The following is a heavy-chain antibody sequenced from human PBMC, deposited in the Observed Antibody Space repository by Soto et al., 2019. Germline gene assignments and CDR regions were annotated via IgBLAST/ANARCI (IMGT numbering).Heavy chain of an antibody. CDR2: IYHSGST. CDR1: GGSISSGGYS. V-gene: IGHV4-30-2*01. D-gene: IGHD5-12*01. Sequence: QLQLQESGSGLVKPSQTLSLTCAASGGSISSGGYSWSWIRQPPGKGLEWIGYIYHSGSTYYNPSLKRRVTLSVDRSKNQFALKLSSVTAADTGVYYCAAGGWLPRYYWGQGTLVTVSS. J-gene: IGHJ4*02. CDR3: AAGGWLPRYY.